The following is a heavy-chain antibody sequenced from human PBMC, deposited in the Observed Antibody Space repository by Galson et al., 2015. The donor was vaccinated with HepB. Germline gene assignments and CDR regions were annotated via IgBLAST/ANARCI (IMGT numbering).Heavy chain of an antibody. CDR2: INHYGSEK. J-gene: IGHJ4*02. V-gene: IGHV3-7*03. Sequence: SLRLSCAASGFRLSDNWMTWVRQAPGKGLELVANINHYGSEKYFADSVRGRFTISRDNAKNSLYLQMNSLRVEDTAVYYCARGGDYHYSWGQGTLVTVSS. CDR1: GFRLSDNW. D-gene: IGHD4-11*01. CDR3: ARGGDYHYS.